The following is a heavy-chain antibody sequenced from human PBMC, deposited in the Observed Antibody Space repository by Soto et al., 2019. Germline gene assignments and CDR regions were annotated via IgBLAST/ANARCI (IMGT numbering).Heavy chain of an antibody. D-gene: IGHD6-13*01. J-gene: IGHJ1*01. CDR1: GFTVSNNY. CDR3: AKALYGSSSSPIDH. CDR2: IYSGGYT. Sequence: PGGSLRLSCAVSGFTVSNNYMSWVRQAPGKGLDGASVIYSGGYTAYGDSVKGRFTISRDNSKNTLYLQMNSLRADDTAFYYCAKALYGSSSSPIDHWGQGTLVTVSS. V-gene: IGHV3-53*01.